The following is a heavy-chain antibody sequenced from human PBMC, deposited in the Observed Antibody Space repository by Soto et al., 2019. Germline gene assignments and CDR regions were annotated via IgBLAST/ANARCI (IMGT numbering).Heavy chain of an antibody. CDR1: GFTFSSYG. CDR3: ARDLGLRFLEWSTPDV. Sequence: PGGSLRLSCAASGFTFSSYGMHWVRQAPGKGLEWVAVIWYDGSNKYYADSVKGRFTISRDNSKNTLYLQMNSLRAEDTAVYYCARDLGLRFLEWSTPDVWGQGTTVTVSS. D-gene: IGHD3-3*01. V-gene: IGHV3-33*01. J-gene: IGHJ6*02. CDR2: IWYDGSNK.